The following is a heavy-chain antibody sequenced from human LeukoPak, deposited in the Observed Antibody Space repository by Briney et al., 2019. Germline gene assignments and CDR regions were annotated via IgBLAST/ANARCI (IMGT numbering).Heavy chain of an antibody. D-gene: IGHD2-2*01. V-gene: IGHV4-59*08. Sequence: ETLSLTCTVSGGSISSYYWSWIRQPPGKGLEWIGYIYYSGSTNYNPSLKSRVTISVDTSKNQFSLKLNSVTAADTAVYYCARDSCSSNSCSFDYWGKGILVTVSS. CDR2: IYYSGST. CDR1: GGSISSYY. CDR3: ARDSCSSNSCSFDY. J-gene: IGHJ4*02.